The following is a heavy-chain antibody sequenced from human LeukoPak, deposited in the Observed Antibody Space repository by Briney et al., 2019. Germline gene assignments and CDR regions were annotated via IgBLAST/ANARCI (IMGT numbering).Heavy chain of an antibody. V-gene: IGHV3-74*01. CDR3: ARDCGTSGCDF. CDR2: ISTDGSST. D-gene: IGHD5-12*01. J-gene: IGHJ4*02. CDR1: GFTLSDYW. Sequence: PGGSLRLSCAASGFTLSDYWMHWVRQAPGKGLVWLLRISTDGSSTTNADSVKGRFTISRDNAKNMVYLQMNSLRVEDTAVYYCARDCGTSGCDFWGQGTLVTVSS.